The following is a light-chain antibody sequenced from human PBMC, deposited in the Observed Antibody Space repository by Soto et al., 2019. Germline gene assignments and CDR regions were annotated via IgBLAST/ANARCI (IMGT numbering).Light chain of an antibody. CDR3: CSYARSNFV. Sequence: QSALTQPASVSGSPGQSITISCTGTSSDVGNYNLVSWYQQHQGKAPKLMIYEDIERPSGVSDRISGSKSGNTASLTISGLQAEDEADYYCCSYARSNFVFGTGTKLTVL. V-gene: IGLV2-23*01. J-gene: IGLJ1*01. CDR1: SSDVGNYNL. CDR2: EDI.